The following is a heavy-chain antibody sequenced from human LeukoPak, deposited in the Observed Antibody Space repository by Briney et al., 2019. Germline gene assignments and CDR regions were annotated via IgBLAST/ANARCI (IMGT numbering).Heavy chain of an antibody. J-gene: IGHJ3*02. CDR2: IYYSGST. CDR3: ARSAERYQYQLLYRPGAFDI. CDR1: GGSISSSSYY. D-gene: IGHD2-2*02. V-gene: IGHV4-39*01. Sequence: SETLSLTCTVSGGSISSSSYYWGWIRQPPGKGLEWIGSIYYSGSTYYNPSLKSRVTISVDTSKNQFSLKPSSVTAADTAVYYCARSAERYQYQLLYRPGAFDIWGQGTMVTVSS.